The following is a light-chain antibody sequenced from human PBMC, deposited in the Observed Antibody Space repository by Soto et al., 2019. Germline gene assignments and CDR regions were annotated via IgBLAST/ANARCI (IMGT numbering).Light chain of an antibody. CDR1: QGISNY. CDR2: SAS. V-gene: IGKV1-27*01. Sequence: DIQMTQSPSSLSASVGDRVTITCRASQGISNYLVWYQQKPGKVPKLLIYSASTSQSGVPSRFSGSGSGTDFTLTISKLQHEEVDTYYCQKYNSAPYTFGQGTKLEIK. CDR3: QKYNSAPYT. J-gene: IGKJ2*01.